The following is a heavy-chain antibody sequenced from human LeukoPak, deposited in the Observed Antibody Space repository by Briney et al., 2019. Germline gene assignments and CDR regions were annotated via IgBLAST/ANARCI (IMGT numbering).Heavy chain of an antibody. Sequence: MTSETLSLTCTVSAGSISSYYWSWILQPPGKGLEWIGENNHSGTTNTNPSLKSRVNISVDTSKNQFSLKLSSVTAADTAVYYCARGLRITIFGVVFKPPHNWFDPWGQGTLVTVSS. CDR1: AGSISSYY. CDR2: NNHSGTT. D-gene: IGHD3-3*01. J-gene: IGHJ5*02. CDR3: ARGLRITIFGVVFKPPHNWFDP. V-gene: IGHV4-34*01.